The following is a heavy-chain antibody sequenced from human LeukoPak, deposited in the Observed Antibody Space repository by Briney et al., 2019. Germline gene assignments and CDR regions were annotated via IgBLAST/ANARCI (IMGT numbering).Heavy chain of an antibody. CDR3: TTTPDDYGE. D-gene: IGHD4-17*01. CDR1: GFTFSNTW. J-gene: IGHJ4*02. CDR2: IKSKTDGGTT. V-gene: IGHV3-15*01. Sequence: GSLRLSCAASGFTFSNTWMSWGRQAPAKGREWVGRIKSKTDGGTTDYAADVRGRFTIARNERKNTLYLQMNSLKTEDTAVYYCTTTPDDYGEWGQGTLVTVSS.